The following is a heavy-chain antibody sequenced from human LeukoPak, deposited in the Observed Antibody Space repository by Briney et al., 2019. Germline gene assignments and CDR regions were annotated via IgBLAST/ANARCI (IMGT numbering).Heavy chain of an antibody. CDR3: MRVPELPDY. CDR2: INAYNGNT. CDR1: GYTFTNYG. D-gene: IGHD2-15*01. J-gene: IGHJ4*02. Sequence: ASVKFSCKASGYTFTNYGINWVRQAPGQGLEWMGWINAYNGNTNYSQNFQGRVTMTTDTSTTTAYMELRSLRSDDTAVYYCMRVPELPDYWGQGTLVTVSS. V-gene: IGHV1-18*01.